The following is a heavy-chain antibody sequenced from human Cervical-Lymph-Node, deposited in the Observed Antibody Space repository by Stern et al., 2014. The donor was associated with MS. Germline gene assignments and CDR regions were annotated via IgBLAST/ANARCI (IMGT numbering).Heavy chain of an antibody. D-gene: IGHD2-21*01. Sequence: VQLVESGAEMKKPGESLKISCKTSGYNFINYWIAWVRQVPGKGLEWIGMIYPGDSDIRHSPSFQCHVTISVDKSNTTAYLQWNSLKASDSAVYYCARWSVACDYWGQGALITVSS. J-gene: IGHJ4*02. CDR1: GYNFINYW. CDR3: ARWSVACDY. CDR2: IYPGDSDI. V-gene: IGHV5-51*03.